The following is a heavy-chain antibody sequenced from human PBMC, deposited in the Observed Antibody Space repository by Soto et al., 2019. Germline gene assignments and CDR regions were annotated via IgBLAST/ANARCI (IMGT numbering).Heavy chain of an antibody. J-gene: IGHJ5*02. V-gene: IGHV3-74*01. D-gene: IGHD3-9*01. CDR3: AREYYGLLAGYYMDL. Sequence: PGGSLRVSCAASAVTFGGYWMHWVRHAPRKGLEWVSRSNRDGSDTNYADSVKGRFTVSRDNAKNTLFLQMNGLRAEDTAVYFCAREYYGLLAGYYMDLWSQGTLVTVSS. CDR1: AVTFGGYW. CDR2: SNRDGSDT.